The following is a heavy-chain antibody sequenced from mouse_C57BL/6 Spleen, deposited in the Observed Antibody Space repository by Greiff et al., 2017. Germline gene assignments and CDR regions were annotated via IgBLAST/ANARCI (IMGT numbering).Heavy chain of an antibody. D-gene: IGHD1-1*01. CDR3: ARDTTVVPHWYFDV. J-gene: IGHJ1*03. CDR1: GFTFSDYY. CDR2: INYDGSST. Sequence: DVHLVESEGGLVQPGSSMKLSCTASGFTFSDYYMAWVRQVPEKGLEWVANINYDGSSTYYLDSLKSRFIISRDNAKNILYLQMSSLKSEDTATYYCARDTTVVPHWYFDVWGTGTTVTVSS. V-gene: IGHV5-16*01.